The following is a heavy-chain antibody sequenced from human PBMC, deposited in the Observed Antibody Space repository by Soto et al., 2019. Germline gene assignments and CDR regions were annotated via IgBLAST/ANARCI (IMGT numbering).Heavy chain of an antibody. D-gene: IGHD5-18*01. J-gene: IGHJ4*02. CDR2: IEFESGNT. CDR1: GFAFTGSA. CDR3: AADYSYWYQFCQ. V-gene: IGHV1-58*01. Sequence: SVKISCKASGFAFTGSARKSVRQARGQRLEWIGSIEFESGNTNCTQKFQERVTITMDMPTSTAYMELSSLRSEDTAVYYCAADYSYWYQFCQWGKGTLFTGPS.